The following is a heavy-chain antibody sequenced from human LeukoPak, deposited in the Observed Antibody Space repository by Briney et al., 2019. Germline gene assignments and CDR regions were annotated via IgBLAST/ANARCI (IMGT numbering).Heavy chain of an antibody. Sequence: GGSLRLSCAGSGFIVSDSYTSWVRQGPGKGLEWVSAIYSSGSTDYADSVRGRFTIARDNSKNTLYLQMNSLSADDTAVYYCARDRGSSWEFDYWGQGTLVTVSS. CDR2: IYSSGST. J-gene: IGHJ4*02. CDR3: ARDRGSSWEFDY. D-gene: IGHD6-13*01. V-gene: IGHV3-53*01. CDR1: GFIVSDSY.